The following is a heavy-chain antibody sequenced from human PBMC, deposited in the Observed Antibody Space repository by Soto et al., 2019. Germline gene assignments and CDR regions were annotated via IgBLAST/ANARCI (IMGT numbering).Heavy chain of an antibody. D-gene: IGHD1-26*01. Sequence: GASVKVSGKASGDTFSSYYMHWVRQAPGQGLEWMGTINPSGGNTSYAQKFQGRVTMTRDMSTSTASMELSSLRSEDTAVYYCAADRLTPLLSLYYYGMDVWGQGTTVTVSS. J-gene: IGHJ6*02. CDR2: INPSGGNT. CDR1: GDTFSSYY. V-gene: IGHV1-46*01. CDR3: AADRLTPLLSLYYYGMDV.